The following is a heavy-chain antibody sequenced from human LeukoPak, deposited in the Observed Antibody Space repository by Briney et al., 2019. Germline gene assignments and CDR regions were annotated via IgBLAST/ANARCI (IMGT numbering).Heavy chain of an antibody. D-gene: IGHD3-22*01. V-gene: IGHV3-66*01. J-gene: IGHJ4*02. Sequence: HPGGSLRLSCAASGFTVSSNYMSWVRQAPGKGLEWVSVIYSGGSTYYADSVKGRFTISRDNSKNTLYLQMNSLRAEDTAVYYCAGDYYDSSPKRAPSDYWGLGTLVTVSS. CDR2: IYSGGST. CDR3: AGDYYDSSPKRAPSDY. CDR1: GFTVSSNY.